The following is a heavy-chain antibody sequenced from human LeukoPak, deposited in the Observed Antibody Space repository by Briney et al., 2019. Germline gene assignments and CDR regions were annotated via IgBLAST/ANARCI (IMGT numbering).Heavy chain of an antibody. V-gene: IGHV1-2*06. CDR1: GPTFSVYY. J-gene: IGHJ5*02. Sequence: ASVKVSCKASGPTFSVYYIHWVRQAPGQGLERMGRISPNSGATNYAQKFQGRVTMTRDTSISTAYMELSSLASDDSAVYYCARVVTGTGWFDPCGQGTLVTVSS. CDR2: ISPNSGAT. D-gene: IGHD1-1*01. CDR3: ARVVTGTGWFDP.